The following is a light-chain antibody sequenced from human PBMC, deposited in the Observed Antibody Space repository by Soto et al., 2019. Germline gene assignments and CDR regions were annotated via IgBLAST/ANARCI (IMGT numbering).Light chain of an antibody. V-gene: IGKV3-20*01. J-gene: IGKJ2*01. CDR2: GTS. CDR1: QTVTSNY. Sequence: EIVLTQSPGTLSLSPGERATLSCRASQTVTSNYLAWYQQRPGQAPMLLIYGTSSRVTGIPDKFSGGGSGTDFTLTISSLEPEDFAVYYCQQYGSSPYTFGQGTKLEI. CDR3: QQYGSSPYT.